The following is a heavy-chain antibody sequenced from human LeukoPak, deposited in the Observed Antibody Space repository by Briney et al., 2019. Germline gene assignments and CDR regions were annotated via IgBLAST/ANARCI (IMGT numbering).Heavy chain of an antibody. J-gene: IGHJ4*02. CDR1: AFTFSSYG. CDR3: ARAWSRYSYGYEHDY. Sequence: PGGSLRLSCAASAFTFSSYGMHWVRQAPGKGLEWVAFNRYDGSNKYYADSVKGRFTISRDNSKNTLYLQMNSLRAEDTAVYYCARAWSRYSYGYEHDYWGQGTLVTVSS. CDR2: NRYDGSNK. D-gene: IGHD5-18*01. V-gene: IGHV3-30*02.